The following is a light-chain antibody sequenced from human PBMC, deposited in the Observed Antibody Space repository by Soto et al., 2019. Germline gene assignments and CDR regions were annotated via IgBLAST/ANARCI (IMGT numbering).Light chain of an antibody. CDR2: AAS. CDR1: QAISSS. V-gene: IGKV1-9*01. Sequence: DIQLTQSPSFLSASVGDKATLTCRASQAISSSLAWYQQNPGKAPKLLIYAASTLQSGVPSRFSGSGSGTELTLTISSQQTEDFATYYCQQLNSYPLTFGGGAKVEI. CDR3: QQLNSYPLT. J-gene: IGKJ4*01.